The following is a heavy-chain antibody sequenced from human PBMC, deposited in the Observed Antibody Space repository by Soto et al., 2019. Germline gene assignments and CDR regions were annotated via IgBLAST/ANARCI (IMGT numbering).Heavy chain of an antibody. V-gene: IGHV3-53*05. CDR1: GLTFRNYW. Sequence: GESLKISCAASGLTFRNYWMHWVRQAPGKGLDWVSVIYTGGSTSYADSVKGRFTISRDNSKSTLYLQMNSLRAEDTAVYYCARSNAGWGDVVDYWGPGTLVTVSS. CDR2: IYTGGST. CDR3: ARSNAGWGDVVDY. D-gene: IGHD2-21*01. J-gene: IGHJ4*02.